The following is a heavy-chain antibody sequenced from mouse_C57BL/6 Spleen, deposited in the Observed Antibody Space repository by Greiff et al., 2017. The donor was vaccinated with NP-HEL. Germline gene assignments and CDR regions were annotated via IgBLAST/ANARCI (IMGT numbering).Heavy chain of an antibody. D-gene: IGHD4-1*01. V-gene: IGHV1-61*01. CDR3: ARWELAGYFDY. CDR2: IYPSDSDT. Sequence: QVQLQQSGAELVRPGSSVKLSCKASGYTFTSYWMDWVKQRPGQGLEWIGYIYPSDSDTHYNQKFKDKATLTVDKSSSTAYMQLSSLTSEDSAVYDCARWELAGYFDYWGQGTTLTVSS. J-gene: IGHJ2*01. CDR1: GYTFTSYW.